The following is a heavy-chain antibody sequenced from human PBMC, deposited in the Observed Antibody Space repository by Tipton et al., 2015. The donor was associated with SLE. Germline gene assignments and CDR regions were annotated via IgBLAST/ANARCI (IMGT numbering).Heavy chain of an antibody. V-gene: IGHV3-21*01. D-gene: IGHD3-3*01. CDR1: GFTFSSYA. CDR3: VRERFWSGYFDL. J-gene: IGHJ2*01. CDR2: ISSSSSFI. Sequence: SLRLSCAASGFTFSSYAMHWVRQAPGKGLEWVSSISSSSSFIDYSDSVKGRFTISRDNAKNSVFLQMNSLKAEDTAVYYCVRERFWSGYFDLWGRGTVVTVSS.